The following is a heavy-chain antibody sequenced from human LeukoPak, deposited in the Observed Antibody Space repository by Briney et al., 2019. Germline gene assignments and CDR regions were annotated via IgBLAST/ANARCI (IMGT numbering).Heavy chain of an antibody. J-gene: IGHJ4*02. CDR3: TTDLSGEPAKFARYYYGSGSYRLDY. V-gene: IGHV3-15*04. D-gene: IGHD3-10*01. Sequence: MAGPSHTPARAPSSFSLAKAWMSSVRHDARNWRECLRLVESKTDGTTTEYATTVKGRFTISRDDSKNTLYLQMNSLKIEDTAVYYCTTDLSGEPAKFARYYYGSGSYRLDYWGQGTLVTVSS. CDR1: SFSLAKAW. CDR2: VESKTDGTTT.